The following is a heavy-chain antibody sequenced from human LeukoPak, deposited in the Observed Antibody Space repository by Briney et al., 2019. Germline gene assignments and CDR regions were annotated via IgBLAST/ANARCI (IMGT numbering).Heavy chain of an antibody. CDR1: GGSISSFY. V-gene: IGHV4-4*07. CDR3: ASTYDSSGYDY. CDR2: IYTSGST. D-gene: IGHD3-22*01. Sequence: PSETLSLTCTVSGGSISSFYWSWIRQPAGKGLEWIGRIYTSGSTNSNPSLKSRVTMSVDTSKNQFSLRLSSVTAADTAVYYCASTYDSSGYDYWGQGTLVTVSS. J-gene: IGHJ4*02.